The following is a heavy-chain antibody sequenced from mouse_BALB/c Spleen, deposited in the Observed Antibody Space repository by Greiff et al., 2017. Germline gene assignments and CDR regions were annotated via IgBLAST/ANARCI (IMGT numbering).Heavy chain of an antibody. CDR2: ISSGGSYT. CDR3: TREDWDGAMDY. D-gene: IGHD4-1*01. J-gene: IGHJ4*01. Sequence: EVHLVESGGGLVKPGGSLKLSCAASGFTFSSYTMSWVRQTPEKRLEWVATISSGGSYTYYPDSVKGRFTISRDNAKNTLYLQMSSLKSEDTAMYYCTREDWDGAMDYWGQGTSVTVSS. V-gene: IGHV5-6-4*01. CDR1: GFTFSSYT.